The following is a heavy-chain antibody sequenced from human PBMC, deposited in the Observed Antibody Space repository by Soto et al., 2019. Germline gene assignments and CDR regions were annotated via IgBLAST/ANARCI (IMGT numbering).Heavy chain of an antibody. D-gene: IGHD2-15*01. CDR2: ISGSGGST. J-gene: IGHJ4*02. V-gene: IGHV3-23*01. CDR1: GLAFSSYA. CDR3: AKDTQVAATHFDY. Sequence: HAWSMRISCAASGLAFSSYAMSWVRQAPGKGLEWVSAISGSGGSTYYADSVKGRFTISRDNSKNTLYLQMNSLRAEDTAVYYCAKDTQVAATHFDYWGQGTLVTVSS.